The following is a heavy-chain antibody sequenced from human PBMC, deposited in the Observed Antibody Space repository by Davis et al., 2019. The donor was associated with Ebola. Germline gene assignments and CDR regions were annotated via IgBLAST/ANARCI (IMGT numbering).Heavy chain of an antibody. V-gene: IGHV3-53*01. D-gene: IGHD4-17*01. CDR1: GFSVSTNY. CDR3: ARAEDDYGDYLDAFDI. J-gene: IGHJ3*02. Sequence: GESLKISCAASGFSVSTNYMSWVRQAAGKGLEWVSTIYNIYTTYYADSVKGRFTVSGDDSKNTLYLQMNDLRLEDTAMYYCARAEDDYGDYLDAFDIWGQGTLVTVSS. CDR2: IYNIYTT.